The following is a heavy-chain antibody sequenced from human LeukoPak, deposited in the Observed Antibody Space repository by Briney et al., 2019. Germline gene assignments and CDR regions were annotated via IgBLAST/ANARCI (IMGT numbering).Heavy chain of an antibody. CDR3: AKDGGQGADY. D-gene: IGHD3-16*01. CDR2: INTDGSST. Sequence: PGGSLRLSCAASGFIFSSYWMHWVRHAPGKGLAWVSRINTDGSSTSYADSVKGRFTTSRDNSKNTLYLQMNSLRAEDMAVYYCAKDGGQGADYWGQGTLVSVSS. CDR1: GFIFSSYW. J-gene: IGHJ4*02. V-gene: IGHV3-74*01.